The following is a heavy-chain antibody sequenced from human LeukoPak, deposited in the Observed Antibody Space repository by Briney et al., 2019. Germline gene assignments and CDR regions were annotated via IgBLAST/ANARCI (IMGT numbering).Heavy chain of an antibody. D-gene: IGHD3-22*01. J-gene: IGHJ4*02. CDR2: IKQDGSEK. V-gene: IGHV3-7*01. CDR1: GFTFSSYA. CDR3: ASQGYDSSGYYWEPEDY. Sequence: GGSLRLSCAASGFTFSSYAMSWVRQAPGKGLEWVANIKQDGSEKYYVDSVKGRFTISRDNAKNSLYLQMNSLRAEDTAVYYCASQGYDSSGYYWEPEDYWGQGTLVTVSS.